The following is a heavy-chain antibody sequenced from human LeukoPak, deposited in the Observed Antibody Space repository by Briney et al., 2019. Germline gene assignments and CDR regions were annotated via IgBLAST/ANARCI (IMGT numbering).Heavy chain of an antibody. CDR1: GGTFISYA. J-gene: IGHJ5*02. V-gene: IGHV1-69*05. D-gene: IGHD3-3*01. CDR2: IIPIFGTA. CDR3: ARDHRITIFGVAAEGPNNWFDP. Sequence: SVKVSCKASGGTFISYAISWVRQAPGQGLEWMGGIIPIFGTANYAQKFQGRVTITTDESTSTAYMDLSSLRSEATAVYYCARDHRITIFGVAAEGPNNWFDPWGQGTLVTVSS.